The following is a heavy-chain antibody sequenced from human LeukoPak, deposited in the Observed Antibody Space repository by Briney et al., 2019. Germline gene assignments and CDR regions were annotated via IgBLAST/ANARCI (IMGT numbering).Heavy chain of an antibody. CDR2: IYYSGST. J-gene: IGHJ4*02. CDR3: AREKSVYSSGWYKERSYFDY. Sequence: TPSETLSLTCTVSGGSISSSSYYWGWIRQPPGKGLEWIGSIYYSGSTYYNPSLKSRVTISVDTSKNQFSLKLSSVTAADTAVYYCAREKSVYSSGWYKERSYFDYWGQETLVTVSS. D-gene: IGHD6-19*01. CDR1: GGSISSSSYY. V-gene: IGHV4-39*07.